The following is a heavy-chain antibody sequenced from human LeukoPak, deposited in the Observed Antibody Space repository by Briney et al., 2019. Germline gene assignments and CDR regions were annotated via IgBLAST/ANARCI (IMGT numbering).Heavy chain of an antibody. J-gene: IGHJ6*03. Sequence: PSETLSLTCTVSGGSISSGSYYWSWIRQPAGKGLEWIGRIYTSGSTNYNPSLKSRVAISVDTSKNQFSLKLRSVTAADTAVYYCARGVYYYYYMDVWGNGTTVTVSS. CDR3: ARGVYYYYYMDV. CDR2: IYTSGST. V-gene: IGHV4-61*02. CDR1: GGSISSGSYY.